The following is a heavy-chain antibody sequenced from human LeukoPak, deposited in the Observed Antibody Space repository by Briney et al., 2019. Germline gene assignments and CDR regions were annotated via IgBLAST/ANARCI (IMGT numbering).Heavy chain of an antibody. D-gene: IGHD2-15*01. Sequence: SETLSLTCTVSGGSISSYYWSWIRQPPGKGLEWIGYIYYSGSTNYNPSLKSRVTISVDTSKNQFPLKLSSVTAADTAVYYCARNGVAAPNWFDPWGQGTLVTVSS. CDR1: GGSISSYY. J-gene: IGHJ5*02. CDR2: IYYSGST. CDR3: ARNGVAAPNWFDP. V-gene: IGHV4-59*08.